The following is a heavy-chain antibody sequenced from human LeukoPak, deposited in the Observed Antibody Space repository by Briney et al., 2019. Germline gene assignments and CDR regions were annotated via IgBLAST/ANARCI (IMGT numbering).Heavy chain of an antibody. CDR1: GYTFTSYG. V-gene: IGHV1-18*01. CDR2: ISAYNGNT. J-gene: IGHJ5*02. Sequence: ASVKVSCKASGYTFTSYGISWVRQAPGQGLEWMGWISAYNGNTNYAQKLQGRVTMTTDTSTSTAYMELRSLRSDDTAVYYCARNVQEPLARSFHNWFDPWGQGTLVTVSS. D-gene: IGHD1-14*01. CDR3: ARNVQEPLARSFHNWFDP.